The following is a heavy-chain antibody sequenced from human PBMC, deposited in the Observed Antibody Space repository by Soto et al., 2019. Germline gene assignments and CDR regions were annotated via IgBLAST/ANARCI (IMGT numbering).Heavy chain of an antibody. Sequence: QLQLHQWGAGLVKPSETLSLTCAVSGGSFSDNYWNWIRQSPGKGLEWIGEINHSGNTNYNPSLKSRVTISVDTSKNQFSLKVRSVTAADTAVYYCARGRREFGYWGQGTLVAVSS. CDR3: ARGRREFGY. J-gene: IGHJ4*02. D-gene: IGHD3-10*01. CDR1: GGSFSDNY. CDR2: INHSGNT. V-gene: IGHV4-34*01.